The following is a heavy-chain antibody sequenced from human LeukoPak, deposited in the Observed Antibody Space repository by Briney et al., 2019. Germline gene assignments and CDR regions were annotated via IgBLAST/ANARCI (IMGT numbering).Heavy chain of an antibody. CDR2: ISGSGGST. J-gene: IGHJ4*02. D-gene: IGHD3-22*01. CDR1: GFTFSSYA. Sequence: SGGSPRLSCVASGFTFSSYAMSWVRQAPGKGLEWVSAISGSGGSTYYADSVKGRFTISRDNSKNTLYLQMNSLRAEDTAVYYCAKDPYYYDSSGYYRYYYDYWGQGTLVTVSS. V-gene: IGHV3-23*01. CDR3: AKDPYYYDSSGYYRYYYDY.